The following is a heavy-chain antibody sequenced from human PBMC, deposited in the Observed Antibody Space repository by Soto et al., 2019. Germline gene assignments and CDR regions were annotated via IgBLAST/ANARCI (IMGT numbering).Heavy chain of an antibody. J-gene: IGHJ3*02. CDR3: ARDELNGRDSPGDAFDI. V-gene: IGHV4-4*07. CDR2: IYTSGST. D-gene: IGHD3-22*01. Sequence: SETLSLTCTVSGGSISSYYWSWIRQPAGKGLEWIGRIYTSGSTNYNPSLKSRVTMSVDTSKNQFSLKLSSVTAADTAVYYCARDELNGRDSPGDAFDIWGQGTMVTVSS. CDR1: GGSISSYY.